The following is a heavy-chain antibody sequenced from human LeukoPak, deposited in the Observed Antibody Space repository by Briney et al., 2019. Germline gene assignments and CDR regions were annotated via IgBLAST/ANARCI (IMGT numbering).Heavy chain of an antibody. CDR3: ARALTTLTYEGY. Sequence: PGGSLRLSCAASGFTFSSYWMSWVRQAPGRGLECVANIKQDGSEKYYVDSVKGRFTVSRDNAKDSLYLQMNSLRAEDTAVYYCARALTTLTYEGYWGQGTLVTVSS. J-gene: IGHJ4*02. V-gene: IGHV3-7*01. D-gene: IGHD1-1*01. CDR2: IKQDGSEK. CDR1: GFTFSSYW.